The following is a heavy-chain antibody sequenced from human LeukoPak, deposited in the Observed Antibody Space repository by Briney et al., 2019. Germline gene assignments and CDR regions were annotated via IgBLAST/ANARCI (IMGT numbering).Heavy chain of an antibody. J-gene: IGHJ4*02. D-gene: IGHD3-9*01. Sequence: PGGSLRLSCAASGFTFDSCAMSGVRQSPGKGLEGVFGISGSCAYTYYADYVKGRFTISRDSSKNTLFLQMNSLRAEDKALYYCAKALRYTSDSLDYWGQGTLVTVSS. CDR1: GFTFDSCA. V-gene: IGHV3-23*01. CDR2: ISGSCAYT. CDR3: AKALRYTSDSLDY.